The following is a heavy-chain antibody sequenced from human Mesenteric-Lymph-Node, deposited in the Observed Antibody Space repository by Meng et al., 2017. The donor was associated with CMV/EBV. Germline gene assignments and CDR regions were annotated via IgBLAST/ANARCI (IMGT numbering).Heavy chain of an antibody. D-gene: IGHD6-13*01. Sequence: SVKVSCKASGGTFSSYAISWVRQAPGQGLEWMGGIIPIFGTANYAQKFQGRVTMTMDTSISTAYMEMSSLRSEDTAVYYCARAGYSSRGWFDPWGQGTLVTVSS. CDR3: ARAGYSSRGWFDP. CDR1: GGTFSSYA. J-gene: IGHJ5*02. CDR2: IIPIFGTA. V-gene: IGHV1-69*05.